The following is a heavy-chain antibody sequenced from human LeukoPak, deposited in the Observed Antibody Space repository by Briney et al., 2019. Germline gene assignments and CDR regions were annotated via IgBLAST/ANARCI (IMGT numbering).Heavy chain of an antibody. CDR1: GYTFTSYD. CDR2: MNPNSGNT. D-gene: IGHD2-2*01. CDR3: ARRRYCSSTSCLDY. V-gene: IGHV1-8*01. J-gene: IGHJ4*02. Sequence: ASVKVSCKDSGYTFTSYDINWVRQATGQGLEWMGWMNPNSGNTGYAQKFQGRVTMTRNTSISTAYMELSSLRSEDTAVYYCARRRYCSSTSCLDYWGQGTLVTVSS.